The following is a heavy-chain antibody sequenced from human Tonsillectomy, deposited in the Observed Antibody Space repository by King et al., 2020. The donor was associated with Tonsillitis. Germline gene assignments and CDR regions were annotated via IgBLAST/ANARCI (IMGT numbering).Heavy chain of an antibody. V-gene: IGHV3-33*08. Sequence: VQLVESGGGVVQPGRSLRLSCAASGFTFSTYGMHWVRQAPGKGLEWVAVIWFDGSNKYYADSVKGRFTISRDNSKNTLYLQMNSLRVEDTAVYYCARVGNSYSIGPDYWGQGTRVTVSS. CDR1: GFTFSTYG. CDR3: ARVGNSYSIGPDY. D-gene: IGHD5-18*01. CDR2: IWFDGSNK. J-gene: IGHJ4*02.